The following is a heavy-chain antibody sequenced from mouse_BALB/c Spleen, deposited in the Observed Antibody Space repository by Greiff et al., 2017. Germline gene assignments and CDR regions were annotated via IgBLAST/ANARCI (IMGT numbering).Heavy chain of an antibody. J-gene: IGHJ2*01. CDR1: GYTFTSYW. V-gene: IGHV1S22*01. CDR2: IYPGSGST. D-gene: IGHD2-3*01. Sequence: LQQPGSELVRPGASVKLSCKASGYTFTSYWMHWVKQRPGQGLEWIGNIYPGSGSTNYDEKFKSKATLTVDTSSSTAYMQLSSLTSEDSAVYYCTRSRSYDGYYGFDYWGQGTTLTVAS. CDR3: TRSRSYDGYYGFDY.